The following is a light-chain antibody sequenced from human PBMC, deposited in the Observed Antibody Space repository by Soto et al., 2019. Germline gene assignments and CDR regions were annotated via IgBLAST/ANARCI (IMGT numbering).Light chain of an antibody. CDR1: QSVSSSY. V-gene: IGKV3-20*01. CDR3: QQYGSSPRGT. CDR2: GAS. Sequence: EIVLTQSPGTLSLSPGERATLSCRASQSVSSSYLAWYQQKPGQAPRLLIYGASSRATGIPDRFSGSGSGTDFPLTIRRLEPEDFAVYYCQQYGSSPRGTFGQGTKLEIK. J-gene: IGKJ2*02.